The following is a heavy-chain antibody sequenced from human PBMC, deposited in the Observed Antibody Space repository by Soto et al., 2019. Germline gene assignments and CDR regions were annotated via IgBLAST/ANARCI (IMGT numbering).Heavy chain of an antibody. CDR2: INHSGST. Sequence: SETLSLTCAVYGGSFSGYYWSWIRQPPGKGLEWIGEINHSGSTNYNPSLKSRVTISVDTSKNQFSLKLSSVTAADTAVYYCARQQAFCSSTSCYGGDYYYYYMDVWGKGTTVTVSS. J-gene: IGHJ6*03. D-gene: IGHD2-2*01. CDR1: GGSFSGYY. CDR3: ARQQAFCSSTSCYGGDYYYYYMDV. V-gene: IGHV4-34*01.